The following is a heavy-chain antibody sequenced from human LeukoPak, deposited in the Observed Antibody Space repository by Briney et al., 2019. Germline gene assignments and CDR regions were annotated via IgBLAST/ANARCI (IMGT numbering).Heavy chain of an antibody. V-gene: IGHV3-11*04. D-gene: IGHD4-17*01. Sequence: GGSLRRSCAASGFTFSDYYMSWIRQAPGKGLEWVSYISSSGSTIYYADSVKGRFTISRDNPKNSLYLQMNSLRAEDTAVYYCARTEGPRYGDYYIDYWGQGTLVTVSS. CDR1: GFTFSDYY. CDR3: ARTEGPRYGDYYIDY. CDR2: ISSSGSTI. J-gene: IGHJ4*02.